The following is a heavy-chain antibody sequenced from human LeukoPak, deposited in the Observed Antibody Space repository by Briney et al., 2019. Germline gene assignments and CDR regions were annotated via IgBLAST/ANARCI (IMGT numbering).Heavy chain of an antibody. Sequence: ASVKVSCKASGYTFTSYYMHWVRQAPGQGLEWMGIINPSGGSTSYAQKFQGRVTMTRDTSTSTVYMGLSSLRSEDTAVYYCARDRRGMLAFDYWGQGTLVTVSS. D-gene: IGHD2-8*01. V-gene: IGHV1-46*03. J-gene: IGHJ4*02. CDR2: INPSGGST. CDR1: GYTFTSYY. CDR3: ARDRRGMLAFDY.